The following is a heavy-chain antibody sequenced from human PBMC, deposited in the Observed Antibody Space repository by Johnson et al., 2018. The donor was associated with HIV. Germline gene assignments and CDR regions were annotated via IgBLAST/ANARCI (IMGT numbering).Heavy chain of an antibody. CDR1: GFTFSDYF. V-gene: IGHV3-11*04. CDR3: ARDQGVRRVVVFDDAFDI. Sequence: QVQLVESGGGLVKPGGSLRLSCVASGFTFSDYFMSWIRQAPGKGLEWVASISGSGSARYYADSVKGRFTISRDNARTSLYLQMNSLRAEDTAVYYCARDQGVRRVVVFDDAFDIWGQGTMVTVSS. CDR2: ISGSGSAR. D-gene: IGHD2-15*01. J-gene: IGHJ3*02.